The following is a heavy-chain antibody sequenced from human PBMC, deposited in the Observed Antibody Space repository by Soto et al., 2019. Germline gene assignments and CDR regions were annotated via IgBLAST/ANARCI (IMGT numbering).Heavy chain of an antibody. J-gene: IGHJ6*02. V-gene: IGHV4-34*01. CDR1: GGSFSDYY. Sequence: PSETLSLTCAVYGGSFSDYYWSWIRQPPGKGLEWIGEINHSGSTNYNPSLKSRVTISVDTSKNQFSLKLSSVTAADTAVYYCASMMVVAANGYYYYGMDVWGQGTTVTAP. CDR2: INHSGST. D-gene: IGHD2-15*01. CDR3: ASMMVVAANGYYYYGMDV.